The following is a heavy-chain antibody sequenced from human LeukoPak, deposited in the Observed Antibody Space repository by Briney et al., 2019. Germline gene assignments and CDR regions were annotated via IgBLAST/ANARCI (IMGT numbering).Heavy chain of an antibody. D-gene: IGHD3-22*01. CDR2: IDPSDSYT. CDR3: ARRPTYYYDSSAPKGYFDY. V-gene: IGHV5-10-1*01. Sequence: PGESLKISCKGSGYSFASYWISWVRQMPGKGLEWMGRIDPSDSYTNYSPSFQGHVTISADKSISTAYLQWSSLKASDTAMYYCARRPTYYYDSSAPKGYFDYWGQGTLVTVSS. J-gene: IGHJ4*02. CDR1: GYSFASYW.